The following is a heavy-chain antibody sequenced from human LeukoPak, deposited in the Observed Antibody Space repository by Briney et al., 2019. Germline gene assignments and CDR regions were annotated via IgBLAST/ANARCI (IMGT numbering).Heavy chain of an antibody. CDR3: ARVTVTTVGFDP. Sequence: ASVKVSCKASGYTFTSYDINWVRQATGQGLEWMGWMNPNSGNTGYAQKFQGRVTMTRNTSISTAYMELSSLRSEDTAVYYCARVTVTTVGFDPWGQGTLDTVSS. D-gene: IGHD4-17*01. V-gene: IGHV1-8*01. CDR1: GYTFTSYD. J-gene: IGHJ5*02. CDR2: MNPNSGNT.